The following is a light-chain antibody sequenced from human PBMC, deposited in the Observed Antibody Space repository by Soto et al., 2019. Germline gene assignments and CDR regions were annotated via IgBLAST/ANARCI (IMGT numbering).Light chain of an antibody. CDR2: KAY. V-gene: IGKV1-5*03. J-gene: IGKJ2*01. CDR1: QGVSGW. Sequence: DIRMTQSPSSLSASVGDRVTITCRASQGVSGWLAWYQQKPGKAPKLLIYKAYILANGVPSRFSGSGSGTEFTLTISSLQPDDFATYYCQQYSTWFTFGQGTKL. CDR3: QQYSTWFT.